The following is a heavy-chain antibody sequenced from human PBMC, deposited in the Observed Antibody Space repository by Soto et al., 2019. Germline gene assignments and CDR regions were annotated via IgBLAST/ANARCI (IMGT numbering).Heavy chain of an antibody. CDR3: ARAPTYYYGSGSYWDY. CDR2: IYYSGST. J-gene: IGHJ4*02. Sequence: SETLSLTCTVSAGSISSYFWSWIRQPPGKGLEWIGYIYYSGSTNYNPSLKSRVTISVDTSKNRFSLKLSSVTAADTAVYYCARAPTYYYGSGSYWDYWGQGTLVTVSS. CDR1: AGSISSYF. V-gene: IGHV4-59*12. D-gene: IGHD3-10*01.